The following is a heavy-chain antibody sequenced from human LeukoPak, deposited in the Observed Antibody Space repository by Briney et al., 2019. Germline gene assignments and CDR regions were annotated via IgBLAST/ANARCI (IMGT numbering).Heavy chain of an antibody. J-gene: IGHJ4*02. Sequence: GGSLRLSCAAAGFTFDDYGMSWGRQAPGKGLEWVSGINWNGGSTGYADSVKGRFTISRDNAKNSLYLQMNSLRAEDTALYYCARPGDSSGYSAFDYWGQGTLVTVSS. CDR1: GFTFDDYG. CDR3: ARPGDSSGYSAFDY. D-gene: IGHD3-22*01. V-gene: IGHV3-20*04. CDR2: INWNGGST.